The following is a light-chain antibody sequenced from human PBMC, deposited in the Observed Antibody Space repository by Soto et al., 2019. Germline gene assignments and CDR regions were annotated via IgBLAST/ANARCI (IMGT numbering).Light chain of an antibody. CDR2: GAS. Sequence: EIVLTQSPGTLSLSPGERATLSCRASQSVSSSFLAWYQQQPSQAPRLLFSGASSRATGIPDRCSGSGSGTYFTISISRLEHEDVAVYYCQQYGSSPSTFGPGTKVDIK. V-gene: IGKV3-20*01. CDR1: QSVSSSF. J-gene: IGKJ3*01. CDR3: QQYGSSPST.